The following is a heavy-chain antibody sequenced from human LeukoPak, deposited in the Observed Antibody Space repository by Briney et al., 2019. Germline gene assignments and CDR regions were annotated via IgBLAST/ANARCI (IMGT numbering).Heavy chain of an antibody. CDR2: INHSGST. CDR1: GGSFSGYY. Sequence: PSETLSLTCAVYGGSFSGYYWSWIRQPPGKGLEWIGEINHSGSTNYNPSLKSRVTISVDTSKNQFSLKLSSVTAADTAVYYCARGRVVYYYDSSGYYVWGQGTLVTVSS. D-gene: IGHD3-22*01. V-gene: IGHV4-34*01. CDR3: ARGRVVYYYDSSGYYV. J-gene: IGHJ4*02.